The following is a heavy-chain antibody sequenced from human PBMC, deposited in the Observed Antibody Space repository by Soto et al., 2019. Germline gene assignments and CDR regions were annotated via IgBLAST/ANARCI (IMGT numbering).Heavy chain of an antibody. CDR1: GFSLSTSGVG. J-gene: IGHJ6*02. CDR3: AHLFFSNYPYYYYYYGMDV. CDR2: IYWNDDK. Sequence: QITLKESGPTLVNPTQTLTLTCTFSGFSLSTSGVGVGWIRQPPGKALEWLALIYWNDDKRYSPSLKSRLTITKDTSKNQVVLTMTNMDPVDTATYYCAHLFFSNYPYYYYYYGMDVWGQVTTVTVS. V-gene: IGHV2-5*01. D-gene: IGHD4-4*01.